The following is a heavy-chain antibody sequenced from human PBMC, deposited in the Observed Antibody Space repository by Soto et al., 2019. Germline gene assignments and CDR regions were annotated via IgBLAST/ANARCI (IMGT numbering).Heavy chain of an antibody. Sequence: QLQLQESGPGLVKPSETLSLTCTVSGGSISSSSYYWGWIRQPPGKGLEWIGSIYYSGSTYYNPSLKSRVTISVDTSKNQFSLKLSSVTAADTAVYYCARVGGSYYPEYFQHRGQGTLVTVSS. CDR3: ARVGGSYYPEYFQH. CDR2: IYYSGST. CDR1: GGSISSSSYY. V-gene: IGHV4-39*01. J-gene: IGHJ1*01. D-gene: IGHD1-26*01.